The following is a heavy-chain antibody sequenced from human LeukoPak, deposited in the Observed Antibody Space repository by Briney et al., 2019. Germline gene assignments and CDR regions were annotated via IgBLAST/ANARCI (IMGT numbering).Heavy chain of an antibody. D-gene: IGHD3-9*01. Sequence: PGGSLRLSCAASGLTFSSYAMSWVRQAPGKGLEWVSAISGSGGSTYYADSVKGRFTISRDNSKNTLYLQMNSPRAEDTAVYYCAKNWGDILTGYPGIGMDVWGQGTTVTVSS. J-gene: IGHJ6*02. CDR3: AKNWGDILTGYPGIGMDV. CDR2: ISGSGGST. V-gene: IGHV3-23*01. CDR1: GLTFSSYA.